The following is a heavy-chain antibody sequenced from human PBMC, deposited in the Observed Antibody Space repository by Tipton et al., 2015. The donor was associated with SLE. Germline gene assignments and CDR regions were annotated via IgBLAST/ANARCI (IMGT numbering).Heavy chain of an antibody. J-gene: IGHJ3*02. D-gene: IGHD5/OR15-5a*01. CDR3: AGVSRDAFEI. Sequence: TLSLTCTVSDGSIRSTNYYWGWIRQPPGKGLEWIGSIFYTGSTYYNPSLKSRVSFSIDTSKHQFSLKLSSVTAADTAVYYCAGVSRDAFEIWGQGTMVTVSS. CDR1: DGSIRSTNYY. CDR2: IFYTGST. V-gene: IGHV4-39*07.